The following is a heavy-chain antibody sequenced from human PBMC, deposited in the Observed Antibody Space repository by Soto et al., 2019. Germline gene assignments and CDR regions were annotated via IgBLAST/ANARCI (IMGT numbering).Heavy chain of an antibody. CDR2: IDYSGST. D-gene: IGHD6-13*01. V-gene: IGHV4-61*01. CDR1: GGSVSSGSYY. Sequence: SETLSLTCTVSGGSVSSGSYYLSWIRQPPGKGLEWIGYIDYSGSTNYNPSLRSRVTISVDTSKNQFSLRLSSVTAADTAVYHCARDRGAAAGNAWFDPWGQGTLVTVSS. CDR3: ARDRGAAAGNAWFDP. J-gene: IGHJ5*02.